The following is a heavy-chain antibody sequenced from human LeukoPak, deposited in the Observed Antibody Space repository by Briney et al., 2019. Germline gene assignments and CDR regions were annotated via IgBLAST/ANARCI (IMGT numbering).Heavy chain of an antibody. D-gene: IGHD3-10*01. CDR1: GFTFSNYA. CDR2: ISGSGGST. CDR3: VRARGAGPGAHFDY. J-gene: IGHJ4*02. Sequence: GGSLRLSCAASGFTFSNYAMNWVRQAPGKGLEWVSDISGSGGSTYYADSVKGRFTISRDNSKNTLYLQMNSLRAEDAAAYYCVRARGAGPGAHFDYWGQGTLVTVSS. V-gene: IGHV3-23*01.